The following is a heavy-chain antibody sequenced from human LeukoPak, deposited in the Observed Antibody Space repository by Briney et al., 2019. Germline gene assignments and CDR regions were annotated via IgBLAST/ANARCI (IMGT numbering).Heavy chain of an antibody. Sequence: SLRLSCAAPGFTFDDYAMHWVRQGPGKGLEWVSGTSWNSDSIGYADSVKGRFTISRDNARNSLYLQMNSLRDEDTALYYCAKASFPAAIIGWFDPWGQGTLVTVSS. CDR1: GFTFDDYA. V-gene: IGHV3-9*01. CDR2: TSWNSDSI. J-gene: IGHJ5*02. D-gene: IGHD2-2*02. CDR3: AKASFPAAIIGWFDP.